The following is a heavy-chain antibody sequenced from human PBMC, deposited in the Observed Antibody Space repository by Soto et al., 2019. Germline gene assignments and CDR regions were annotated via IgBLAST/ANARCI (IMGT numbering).Heavy chain of an antibody. CDR1: GFTFSSNW. CDR3: ARAQH. CDR2: IKQDGSEE. Sequence: EVQLVESGGGLVQPGGSLRLSCAASGFTFSSNWMSWVRQAPGKGLEWGANIKQDGSEEDYVDSVKGRFTISRENAKNSLDLQMNSLTVEDTAVYYCARAQHWGEGTLVTVSS. V-gene: IGHV3-7*01. J-gene: IGHJ1*01.